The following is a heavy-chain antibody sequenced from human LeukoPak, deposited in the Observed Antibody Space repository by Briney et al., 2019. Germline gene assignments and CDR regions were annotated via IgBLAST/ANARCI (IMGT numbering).Heavy chain of an antibody. Sequence: PSETLSLTCAVYGGSFSGYYWSWIRQPPGKGLEWIGEINHSGSTNYNPSLKSRVTISVDTSKNQFSLKLSSVTAADTAVYYCARDQGPNGFDYWGQGTLVTVSS. CDR2: INHSGST. J-gene: IGHJ4*02. V-gene: IGHV4-34*01. CDR1: GGSFSGYY. CDR3: ARDQGPNGFDY. D-gene: IGHD2-2*01.